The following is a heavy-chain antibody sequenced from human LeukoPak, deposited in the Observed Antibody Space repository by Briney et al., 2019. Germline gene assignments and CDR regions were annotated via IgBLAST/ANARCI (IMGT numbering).Heavy chain of an antibody. Sequence: SETLSLTCTVSGGSISSSSYYWGWIRQPPGKGLEWIGSIYYSGSTYYNPSLKSRVTISVDTSKNQFSLKLSSVTAADTAVYYCARGLRVGGFDPWGQGTLVTVSS. D-gene: IGHD1-26*01. V-gene: IGHV4-39*07. CDR2: IYYSGST. J-gene: IGHJ5*02. CDR1: GGSISSSSYY. CDR3: ARGLRVGGFDP.